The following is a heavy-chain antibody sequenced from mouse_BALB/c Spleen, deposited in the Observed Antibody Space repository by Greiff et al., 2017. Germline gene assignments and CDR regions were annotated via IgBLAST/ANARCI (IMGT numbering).Heavy chain of an antibody. J-gene: IGHJ3*01. CDR2: ISYSGST. CDR3: ARSYGNNGGFAY. D-gene: IGHD2-1*01. Sequence: ESGPSLVKPSQSLSLTCTVTGYSITSDYAWNWIRQFPGNKLEWMGYISYSGSTSYNPSLKSRISITRDTSKNQFFLQLNSVTTEDTATYYCARSYGNNGGFAYWGQGTLVTVSA. V-gene: IGHV3-2*02. CDR1: GYSITSDYA.